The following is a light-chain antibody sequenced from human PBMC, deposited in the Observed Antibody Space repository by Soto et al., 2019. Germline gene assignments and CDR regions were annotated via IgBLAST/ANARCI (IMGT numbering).Light chain of an antibody. CDR1: SSDVGSYNR. J-gene: IGLJ1*01. CDR2: EVS. Sequence: QSALTQPPSVSGSPGRSVAISCTGTSSDVGSYNRVSWYQQPPGTAPKLMIYEVSSRPSGVPDRFSGSKSGNTASLTISGLQADDEADYYCSSYKSSSTYVFGTGTKVTVL. CDR3: SSYKSSSTYV. V-gene: IGLV2-18*02.